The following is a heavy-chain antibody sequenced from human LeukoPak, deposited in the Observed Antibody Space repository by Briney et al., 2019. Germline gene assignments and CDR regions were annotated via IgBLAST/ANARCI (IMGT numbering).Heavy chain of an antibody. CDR3: ARDFYGDDGHHPFDY. CDR1: GGSISNYY. V-gene: IGHV4-4*07. CDR2: IYASGST. Sequence: SETLSLTCGVSGGSISNYYWNWLRQPAGKGLEWIGRIYASGSTNYNPSLKSRVTISMDKSKNHFSLNLKSVTAADTGFYYCARDFYGDDGHHPFDYWGQGIQVTVSS. J-gene: IGHJ4*02. D-gene: IGHD2/OR15-2a*01.